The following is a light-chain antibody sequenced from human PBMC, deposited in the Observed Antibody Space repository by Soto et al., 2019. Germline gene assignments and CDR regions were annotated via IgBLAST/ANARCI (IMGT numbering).Light chain of an antibody. V-gene: IGKV3-20*01. CDR2: GAS. Sequence: PGARATLSCRASQSVTNIYLAWYQQKPGQAPRLLIYGASNRATGIPDRFSGSGSGTDFTLTINRLEPEDFAVYYCHQCSYSPLTFGGGTKVEIK. CDR3: HQCSYSPLT. J-gene: IGKJ4*01. CDR1: QSVTNIY.